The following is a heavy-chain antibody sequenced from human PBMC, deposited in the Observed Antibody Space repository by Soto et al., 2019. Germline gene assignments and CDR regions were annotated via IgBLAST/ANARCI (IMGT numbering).Heavy chain of an antibody. CDR3: ASKIFGTNCFDY. CDR2: IRGAGSPI. Sequence: GGSLRLSCAASGLTFSTYEMNWVRQAPGKGLEWASYIRGAGSPILYADSVKGRFTISRDNAKNSLYLHMNSLRAEDTAIYYCASKIFGTNCFDYWGQGALVTVSS. J-gene: IGHJ4*02. V-gene: IGHV3-48*03. D-gene: IGHD1-7*01. CDR1: GLTFSTYE.